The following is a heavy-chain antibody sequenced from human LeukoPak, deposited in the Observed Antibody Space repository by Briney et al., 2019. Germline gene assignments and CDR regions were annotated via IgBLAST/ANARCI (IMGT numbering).Heavy chain of an antibody. CDR1: GYTFTSYY. J-gene: IGHJ5*02. D-gene: IGHD4-17*01. CDR3: ARDWPLTVTNLGVWFDP. CDR2: INPSGGST. V-gene: IGHV1-46*01. Sequence: GASVKVSCKASGYTFTSYYMHWVRQAPGQGLEWMGIINPSGGSTSYAQKFQGRVTMTRDTSTSTVYMELSSLRSEDTAVYYCARDWPLTVTNLGVWFDPWGQGTLVTVSS.